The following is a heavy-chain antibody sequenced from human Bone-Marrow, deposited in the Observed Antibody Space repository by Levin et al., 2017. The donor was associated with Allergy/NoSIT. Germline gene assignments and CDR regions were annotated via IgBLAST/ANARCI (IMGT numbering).Heavy chain of an antibody. Sequence: GGSLRLSCAASGFTFTNFVMNWVRQAPGKGPEWVSGVTTSGSSFYAPSVKGRFTISRDNSTKNTLYLQLNSLRVDDTAIYYCARIFVAGSGDSWFDRWGQGTLVTVSS. CDR2: VTTSGSS. J-gene: IGHJ5*02. D-gene: IGHD3-3*01. CDR3: ARIFVAGSGDSWFDR. CDR1: GFTFTNFV. V-gene: IGHV3-23*01.